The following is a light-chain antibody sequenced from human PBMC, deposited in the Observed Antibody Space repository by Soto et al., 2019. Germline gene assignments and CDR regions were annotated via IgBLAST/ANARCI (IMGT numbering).Light chain of an antibody. CDR1: TGPVTNGHY. Sequence: QAVVTQEPSLTVSPGGTVTLTWGSSTGPVTNGHYPYWFQQKPGQAPRTLIYDTDSKHSWTPARFSGSLLGDKAALTLSGAQPEDEADYYCLLSYNGRLYVFGPGTKLTVL. V-gene: IGLV7-46*01. J-gene: IGLJ1*01. CDR3: LLSYNGRLYV. CDR2: DTD.